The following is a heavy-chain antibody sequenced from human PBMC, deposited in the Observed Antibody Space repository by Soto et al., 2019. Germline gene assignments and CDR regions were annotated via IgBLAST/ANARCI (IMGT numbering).Heavy chain of an antibody. Sequence: SETLSLTCTVSGGYINSGGYYWSWIRQHPGKGLEWIGYIYYSGSTYYNPSLKSRVTISVDTSKNQFSLKLSSVTAADTAVYYCASSEGTYYYYYMDVWGKGTTVTVSS. J-gene: IGHJ6*03. CDR3: ASSEGTYYYYYMDV. CDR2: IYYSGST. CDR1: GGYINSGGYY. D-gene: IGHD1-1*01. V-gene: IGHV4-31*03.